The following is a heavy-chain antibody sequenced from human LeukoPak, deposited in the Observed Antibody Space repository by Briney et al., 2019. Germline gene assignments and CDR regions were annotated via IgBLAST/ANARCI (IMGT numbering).Heavy chain of an antibody. CDR2: ISDDGRRK. Sequence: GGSLRLSCAASGFSFISYGMHWVRQAPGKGLEWVGVISDDGRRKDYADSVKGRFTISRDNSKDTLYLQMNSLKAEDTAVYYCAKRPSDYGDYVSYFDYWGQGTLVTVSS. CDR3: AKRPSDYGDYVSYFDY. CDR1: GFSFISYG. J-gene: IGHJ4*02. V-gene: IGHV3-30*18. D-gene: IGHD4-17*01.